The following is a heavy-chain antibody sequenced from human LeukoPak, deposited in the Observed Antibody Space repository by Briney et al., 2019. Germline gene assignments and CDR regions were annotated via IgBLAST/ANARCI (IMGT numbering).Heavy chain of an antibody. D-gene: IGHD7-27*01. V-gene: IGHV3-30*03. J-gene: IGHJ4*02. CDR2: ISYDGSNK. CDR1: GFTFSSYG. Sequence: GRSLRLSCAASGFTFSSYGMHWVRQAPGKGLEWVAVISYDGSNKYYADSVKGRFTISRDNSKNTLYLQMNSLRAEDTAVYYCARSETNWATDYWGQGTLVTVSS. CDR3: ARSETNWATDY.